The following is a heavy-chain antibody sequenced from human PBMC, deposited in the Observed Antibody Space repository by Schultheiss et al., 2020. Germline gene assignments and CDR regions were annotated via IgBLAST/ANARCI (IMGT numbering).Heavy chain of an antibody. J-gene: IGHJ4*02. V-gene: IGHV4-30-4*01. Sequence: SQTLSLTCTVSGGSISSGDYYWSWIRQPPGKGLEWIGYGFYNGNTDNNPALKSRVTVSVDTSKNQFFLKLNSVTAADTAVYYCARGRDGNGRFDYWGQGALVTVSS. CDR2: GFYNGNT. D-gene: IGHD2-8*01. CDR3: ARGRDGNGRFDY. CDR1: GGSISSGDYY.